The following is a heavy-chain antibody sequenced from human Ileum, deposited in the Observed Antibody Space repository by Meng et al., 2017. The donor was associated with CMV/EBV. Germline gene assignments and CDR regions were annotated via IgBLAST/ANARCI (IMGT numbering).Heavy chain of an antibody. Sequence: LAESGPGLVKPSQTLSLTCTVSGASITNDDYYWSWIRQPPGKGLEWIGYIYYNGITYYNPSLKSRIAILVDTSKSQFSLIVSSVTAADTAVYYCAKYSGPSRWFDPWGQGTLVTVSS. D-gene: IGHD5-12*01. CDR3: AKYSGPSRWFDP. CDR2: IYYNGIT. V-gene: IGHV4-30-4*01. CDR1: GASITNDDYY. J-gene: IGHJ5*02.